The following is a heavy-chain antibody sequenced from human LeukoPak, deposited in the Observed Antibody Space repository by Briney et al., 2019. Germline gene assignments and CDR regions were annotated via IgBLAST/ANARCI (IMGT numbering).Heavy chain of an antibody. Sequence: SETLSLTCTVSGGSVSSSSYYWGWIRQPPGKGLEWIGSIYYSGSTYYNPSLKSRVTISVDTSKNQFSLKLSSVTAADTAVYYCARRLSSSWNDAFDIWGQGTMVTVSS. V-gene: IGHV4-39*01. CDR2: IYYSGST. CDR3: ARRLSSSWNDAFDI. CDR1: GGSVSSSSYY. J-gene: IGHJ3*02. D-gene: IGHD6-13*01.